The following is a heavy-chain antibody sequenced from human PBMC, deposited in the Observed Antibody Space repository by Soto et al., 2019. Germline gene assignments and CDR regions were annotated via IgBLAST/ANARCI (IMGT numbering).Heavy chain of an antibody. J-gene: IGHJ4*02. Sequence: SETLSLTCTVSGGSISSAAYYWSWIRQHPGKGLEWIGYIYYSGSTYYNPSLKSRVTISVDTSKNQFSLKLSSVTAADTAVYYCARFGSGTYYPTPLDYWGQGTLVTVSS. CDR1: GGSISSAAYY. D-gene: IGHD3-10*01. CDR3: ARFGSGTYYPTPLDY. V-gene: IGHV4-31*03. CDR2: IYYSGST.